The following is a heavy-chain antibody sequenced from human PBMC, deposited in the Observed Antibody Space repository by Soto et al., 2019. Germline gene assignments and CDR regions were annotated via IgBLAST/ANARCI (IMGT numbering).Heavy chain of an antibody. CDR1: GGTFSNHA. Sequence: SVKVSCKASGGTFSNHAISWVRQAPGQGLEWVGGIIPMFPTADYAQRFQGRVTITADDSTTTVYMELSGLRSEDTAMYYCARDDATYCGGDCYRYFYYGMDVWGQGTTVTV. D-gene: IGHD2-21*02. CDR2: IIPMFPTA. V-gene: IGHV1-69*13. J-gene: IGHJ6*02. CDR3: ARDDATYCGGDCYRYFYYGMDV.